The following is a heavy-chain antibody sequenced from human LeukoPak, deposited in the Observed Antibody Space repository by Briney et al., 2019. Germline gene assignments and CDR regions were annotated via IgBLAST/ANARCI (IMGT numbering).Heavy chain of an antibody. V-gene: IGHV3-23*01. J-gene: IGHJ4*02. CDR2: ISGSGGST. D-gene: IGHD6-19*01. Sequence: GGSLRLSCAAFRFTFSSYAMSWVRQAPGKGLEWVSSISGSGGSTYYADSVKGRFTISRDNSKNTLYLQMNSLRAGDTAIYYCAKKGYSTGWYTDYWGQGTLVTASS. CDR3: AKKGYSTGWYTDY. CDR1: RFTFSSYA.